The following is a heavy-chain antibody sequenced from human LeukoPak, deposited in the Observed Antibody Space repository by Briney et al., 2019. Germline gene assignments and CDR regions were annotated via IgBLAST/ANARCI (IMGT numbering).Heavy chain of an antibody. CDR3: VGGRAEYFQI. V-gene: IGHV4-39*01. D-gene: IGHD2-15*01. J-gene: IGHJ1*01. CDR1: GDSISSSKVY. CDR2: VYYGGNT. Sequence: SETLSLTCSVSGDSISSSKVYWGWIRQSPGKGLDWIGSVYYGGNTFYSPTLRSRLTISVDTSKNQFSLRLSSMTATDTAVYYCVGGRAEYFQIWGQGSVVTVSS.